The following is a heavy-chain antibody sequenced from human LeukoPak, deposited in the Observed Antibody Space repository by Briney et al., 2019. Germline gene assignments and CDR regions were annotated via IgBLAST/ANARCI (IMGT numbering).Heavy chain of an antibody. Sequence: GGSLRLSCEASGFTVSSNYMSWVRQAPGKGLEWVSVIYGGGSTYYADSVKGRFTISRDTSKNTLYLQMNSLRAEDTAVYYCAKNDFSDAFDIWGQGTMVTVSS. CDR3: AKNDFSDAFDI. D-gene: IGHD3-3*01. CDR2: IYGGGST. J-gene: IGHJ3*02. CDR1: GFTVSSNY. V-gene: IGHV3-53*01.